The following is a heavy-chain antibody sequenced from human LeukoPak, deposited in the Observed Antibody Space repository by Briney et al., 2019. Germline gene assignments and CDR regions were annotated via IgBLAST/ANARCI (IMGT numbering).Heavy chain of an antibody. V-gene: IGHV3-33*08. CDR3: ARDGPLDY. J-gene: IGHJ4*02. CDR1: GFTVSSNY. CDR2: IWYDGSNK. Sequence: QPGGSLRLSCAASGFTVSSNYMSWVRQAPGKGLEWVAVIWYDGSNKYYADSVKGRFTISRDNAKNSLYLQMNSLRAEDTAVYYCARDGPLDYWGQGTLVTVSS.